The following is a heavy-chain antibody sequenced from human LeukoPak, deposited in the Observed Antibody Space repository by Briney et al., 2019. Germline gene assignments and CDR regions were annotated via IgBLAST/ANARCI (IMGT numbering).Heavy chain of an antibody. CDR2: ISSNGDNT. D-gene: IGHD2-15*01. Sequence: GGSLRLSCAASGFTFSSYAMSWVRQAPGKGLEYVAGISSNGDNTDFADSAKGRFTISRDNSKSTLFLQMNSLRAEDTAVYFCTRDSALLGIAFDLWGQGTVVTVSS. CDR3: TRDSALLGIAFDL. J-gene: IGHJ3*01. CDR1: GFTFSSYA. V-gene: IGHV3-64D*06.